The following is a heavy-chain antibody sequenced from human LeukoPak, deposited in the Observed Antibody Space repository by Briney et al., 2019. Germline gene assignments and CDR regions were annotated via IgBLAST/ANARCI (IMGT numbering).Heavy chain of an antibody. J-gene: IGHJ4*02. Sequence: SQTLSLTCTVSGGSISSGGYYWSWIRQPPGKGLEWIASIFHSGSAYYNPSLKSRLTISVDTSKNQFSLKLSSVTAADTAVYYCARVHVVARYGPFDSWGQGTLVTVSS. V-gene: IGHV4-39*07. D-gene: IGHD2-2*01. CDR3: ARVHVVARYGPFDS. CDR1: GGSISSGGYY. CDR2: IFHSGSA.